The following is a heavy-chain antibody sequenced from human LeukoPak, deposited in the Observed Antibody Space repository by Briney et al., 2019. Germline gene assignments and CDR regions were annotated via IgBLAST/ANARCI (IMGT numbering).Heavy chain of an antibody. CDR1: GGSVSSGSYY. CDR2: IYYSGST. CDR3: ARARRRVIETE. D-gene: IGHD3-16*02. V-gene: IGHV4-61*01. Sequence: SETLSLTCTVSGGSVSSGSYYWSWIRQPPGKGLEWIGYIYYSGSTNYNPSLKSRVTISVDTSKNQFSLKLSSVTAADTAVYYRARARRRVIETEWGQGTLVTVSS. J-gene: IGHJ4*02.